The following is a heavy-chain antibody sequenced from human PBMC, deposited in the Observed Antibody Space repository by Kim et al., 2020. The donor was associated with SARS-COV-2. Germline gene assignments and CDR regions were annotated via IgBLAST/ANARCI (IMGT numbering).Heavy chain of an antibody. Sequence: ASVKVSCKASGYTFTSYYMHWVRQAPGQGLEWMGIINPSGGSTSYAQKFQGRVTMTRDTSTSTVYMELSSLRSEDTAVYYCARDLDIVVVPAAIAGYYYGMDVWGQGTTVTVSS. V-gene: IGHV1-46*01. D-gene: IGHD2-2*01. J-gene: IGHJ6*02. CDR2: INPSGGST. CDR3: ARDLDIVVVPAAIAGYYYGMDV. CDR1: GYTFTSYY.